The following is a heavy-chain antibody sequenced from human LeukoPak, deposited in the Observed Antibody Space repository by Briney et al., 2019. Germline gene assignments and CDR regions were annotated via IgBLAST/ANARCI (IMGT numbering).Heavy chain of an antibody. Sequence: PSETLSLTCAVYGGSFSGYYWSWIRQPPGKGLEWIGEINHSGSTNYNPSLKSRVTISVDTSKNQFSLKLSSVTAADTAVYYCARHGPYGSGSYYPVPDYYYYYMDVWGKGTTVTISS. CDR2: INHSGST. V-gene: IGHV4-34*01. CDR3: ARHGPYGSGSYYPVPDYYYYYMDV. CDR1: GGSFSGYY. D-gene: IGHD3-10*01. J-gene: IGHJ6*03.